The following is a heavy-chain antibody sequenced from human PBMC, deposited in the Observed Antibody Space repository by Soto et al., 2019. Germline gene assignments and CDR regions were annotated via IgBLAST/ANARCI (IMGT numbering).Heavy chain of an antibody. D-gene: IGHD1-7*01. J-gene: IGHJ4*02. CDR1: GYPFGTYA. V-gene: IGHV1-18*04. CDR3: ARTYNWNSEGFDH. Sequence: QVQLEQSGAEVKEPGASVKVSYKASGYPFGTYAITWVRQAPGQGLEWVGWISTNSGNTYYAQNFQGRVTLTTDTSTTTAYMELMSLTSDDTAIYYCARTYNWNSEGFDHWGQGTLVTVST. CDR2: ISTNSGNT.